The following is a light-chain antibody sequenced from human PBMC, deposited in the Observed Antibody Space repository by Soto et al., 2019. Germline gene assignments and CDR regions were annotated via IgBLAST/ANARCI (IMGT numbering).Light chain of an antibody. CDR1: QSVSNNY. V-gene: IGKV3-11*01. J-gene: IGKJ3*01. Sequence: EIVLKESPGTLSLSPGEGASLSCRASQSVSNNYLAWYQQKPGQAPRLLIYGASNRATGISARFSGSGSGTDFTLTISSLEPEDFAVYYCQQRSNWPVTFGPRTKVDIK. CDR3: QQRSNWPVT. CDR2: GAS.